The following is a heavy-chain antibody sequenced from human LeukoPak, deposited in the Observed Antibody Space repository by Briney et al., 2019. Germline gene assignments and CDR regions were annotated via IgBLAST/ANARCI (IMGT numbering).Heavy chain of an antibody. D-gene: IGHD4-17*01. V-gene: IGHV3-23*01. CDR2: ISASGDYT. CDR3: AKDPNGDYVGAFDS. Sequence: GGSLRLSCAASGFTFSAYAVIWVRQAPGKGLEWVSAISASGDYTHYADSVKGRFDISRDNSKNTVYLQMSSLRAEDAALCYCAKDPNGDYVGAFDSWGQGTTVIVSS. J-gene: IGHJ3*02. CDR1: GFTFSAYA.